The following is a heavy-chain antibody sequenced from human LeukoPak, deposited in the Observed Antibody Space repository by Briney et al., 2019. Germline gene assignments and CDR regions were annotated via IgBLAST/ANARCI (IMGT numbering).Heavy chain of an antibody. V-gene: IGHV3-7*01. CDR1: GFSLSSYL. CDR2: IGKDGTGN. D-gene: IGHD2/OR15-2a*01. Sequence: EGSLRLSCAASGFSLSSYLMSWVRQAPGKGLEWVANIGKDGTGNHYVDSVKGRFTIPKDNARNSLYLQMNSLRADDTAVYYCARDLDFYATDYWGQGTLVAVSS. CDR3: ARDLDFYATDY. J-gene: IGHJ4*02.